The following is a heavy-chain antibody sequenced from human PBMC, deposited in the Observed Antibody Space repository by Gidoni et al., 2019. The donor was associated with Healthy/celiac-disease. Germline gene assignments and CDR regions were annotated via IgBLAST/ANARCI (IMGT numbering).Heavy chain of an antibody. D-gene: IGHD6-13*01. Sequence: QVQLVESGGGVVQPGRSLRLSCAASGFTFSSYGMHWVRQAPGKGLEWVAVIWYDGSNKYYADSVKGRFTISRDNSKNTLYLQMNSPRAEDTAVYYCARGRRFNIAAAGPWFDPWGQGTLVTVSS. CDR1: GFTFSSYG. V-gene: IGHV3-33*01. CDR2: IWYDGSNK. CDR3: ARGRRFNIAAAGPWFDP. J-gene: IGHJ5*02.